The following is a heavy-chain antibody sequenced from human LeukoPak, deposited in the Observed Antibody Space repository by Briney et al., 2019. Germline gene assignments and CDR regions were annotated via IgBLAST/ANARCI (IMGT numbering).Heavy chain of an antibody. J-gene: IGHJ4*02. Sequence: ASEKVLCKVSGYTLHELSMHWVRQAPGKGLEWMGGFDPEDGETIYAQKFQGRVTMTEDTSTDTAYMELSSLRSEDTAVYYCATILTGYLYYFDYWGQGTLVTVSS. CDR3: ATILTGYLYYFDY. CDR2: FDPEDGET. V-gene: IGHV1-24*01. CDR1: GYTLHELS. D-gene: IGHD3-9*01.